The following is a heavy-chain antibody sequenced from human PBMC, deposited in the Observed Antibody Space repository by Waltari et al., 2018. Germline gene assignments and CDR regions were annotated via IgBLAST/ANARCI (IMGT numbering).Heavy chain of an antibody. V-gene: IGHV3-9*01. J-gene: IGHJ6*03. D-gene: IGHD2-21*01. Sequence: EVQLVESGGGLVQPGRSLRLSCAASGFTFDDYAMHWVRQAPGKGLEWVAGISGNSGSIGYADSVKGRFTISRDNAKNSLYLQMNSLRAEDTALYYCAKGGGGEDYYYYYMDVWGKGTTVTVSS. CDR3: AKGGGGEDYYYYYMDV. CDR1: GFTFDDYA. CDR2: ISGNSGSI.